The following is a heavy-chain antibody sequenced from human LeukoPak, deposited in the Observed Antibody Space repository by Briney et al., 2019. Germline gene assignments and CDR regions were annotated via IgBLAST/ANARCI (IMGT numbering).Heavy chain of an antibody. CDR1: GFTFSNSA. Sequence: GGSLRLSCAASGFTFSNSAMSWVRQAPGKGLEWVSTLSGSGITTYYADSVKGRFTISRDNSKNTLYLQMNSLRSEDTAVYYCAKGTYSSGWSYFDYWGHGTLVTVSS. D-gene: IGHD6-19*01. V-gene: IGHV3-23*01. CDR3: AKGTYSSGWSYFDY. CDR2: LSGSGITT. J-gene: IGHJ4*01.